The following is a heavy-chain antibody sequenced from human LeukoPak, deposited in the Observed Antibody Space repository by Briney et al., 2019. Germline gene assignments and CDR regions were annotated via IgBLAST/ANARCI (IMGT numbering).Heavy chain of an antibody. CDR3: ARGVGDGYRHTYYFDY. D-gene: IGHD5-24*01. CDR1: GGSISSGYYY. J-gene: IGHJ4*02. V-gene: IGHV4-30-4*01. Sequence: SQTLSLTCTVSGGSISSGYYYWIWHRQAPGQDLVWNRYIYYRGNTYYNPSLKSRVTISVGTSKNQFSLKLSSVTAADTAVYYCARGVGDGYRHTYYFDYWGQGTLVTVSS. CDR2: IYYRGNT.